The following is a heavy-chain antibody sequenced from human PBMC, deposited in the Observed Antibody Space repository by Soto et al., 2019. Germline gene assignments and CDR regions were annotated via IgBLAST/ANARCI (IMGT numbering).Heavy chain of an antibody. CDR1: GFTFSSYS. J-gene: IGHJ4*02. D-gene: IGHD5-18*01. CDR2: ISSSSSTI. CDR3: ARGYTAMVEDSFDY. V-gene: IGHV3-48*01. Sequence: HPGGSLRLSCAASGFTFSSYSMNWVRQAPGKGLEWVSYISSSSSTIYYADSVKGRFTISRDNAKNSLYLQMNSLRAEDTAVYYCARGYTAMVEDSFDYWGQGTLVTVSS.